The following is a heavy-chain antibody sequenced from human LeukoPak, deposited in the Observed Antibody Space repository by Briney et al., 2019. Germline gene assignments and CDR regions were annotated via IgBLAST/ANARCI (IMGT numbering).Heavy chain of an antibody. CDR1: GYTFTSYY. D-gene: IGHD2-15*01. CDR3: ARTPRGGGFDY. J-gene: IGHJ4*02. V-gene: IGHV1-46*01. CDR2: INPSGGST. Sequence: ASVKVSCKASGYTFTSYYMHWVRQAPGQGLEWMGIINPSGGSTSYAQKFQGRVTMTRGMSTNTVYMELGSLRSEDTAVYYCARTPRGGGFDYWGQGTLVTVSS.